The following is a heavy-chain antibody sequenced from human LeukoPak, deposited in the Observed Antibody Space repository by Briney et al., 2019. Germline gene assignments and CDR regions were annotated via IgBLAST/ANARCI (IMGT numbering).Heavy chain of an antibody. CDR2: IRSKAYGGTA. Sequence: GSLRLSCTASGFTFGDYAMTWVRQAPGKGLEWVGFIRSKAYGGTADYAASVEGRFTISRDDSKSIAYLQMNSLKTEDTAVYYCTRAPVVDYWGQGTLVTDSS. CDR3: TRAPVVDY. J-gene: IGHJ4*02. CDR1: GFTFGDYA. V-gene: IGHV3-49*04.